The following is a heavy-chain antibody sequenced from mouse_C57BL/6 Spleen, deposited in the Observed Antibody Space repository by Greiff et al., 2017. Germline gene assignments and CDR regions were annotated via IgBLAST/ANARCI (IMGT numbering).Heavy chain of an antibody. D-gene: IGHD2-3*01. V-gene: IGHV1-62-2*01. CDR2: FYPGSGSI. CDR1: GYTFTEYT. Sequence: VQLQQSGAELVKPGASVKLSCKASGYTFTEYTIHWVKQSSGQGLEWIGWFYPGSGSIKYNEKFKDKATLTADKSSSTVYMELSRLTSEDSAVYFCARHEEDGYYPYYYARDYWGQGTSVTVSS. CDR3: ARHEEDGYYPYYYARDY. J-gene: IGHJ4*01.